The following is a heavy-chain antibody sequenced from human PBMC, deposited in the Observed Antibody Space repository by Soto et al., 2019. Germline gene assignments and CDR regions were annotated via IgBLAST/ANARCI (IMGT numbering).Heavy chain of an antibody. J-gene: IGHJ4*02. V-gene: IGHV3-30*04. CDR1: GFTFSSYA. CDR3: ARELARVFDY. CDR2: IAYDGRNK. Sequence: QVQLVESGGGVVQPGRSLRLSCAASGFTFSSYAMHWVRQAPGKGLEWVAVIAYDGRNKYYADSVMGRFTISRDNSKNTLYRQMISVKVEDTVEYYSARELARVFDYWGQGTPLTVS. D-gene: IGHD1-1*01.